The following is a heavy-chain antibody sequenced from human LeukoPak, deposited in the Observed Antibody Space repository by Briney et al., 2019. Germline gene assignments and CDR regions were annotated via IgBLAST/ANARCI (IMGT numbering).Heavy chain of an antibody. Sequence: SETLSLTCTVSGGTFSNNYKWDLIRPPPGKGLELTGIFYYNGNTYYIPSLKSRLTISVDTSKSHFSVQLRSVPAKDTAVCFCTRSSGFGGYCFYYYLDGWGKGATVSVSS. J-gene: IGHJ6*03. V-gene: IGHV4-39*02. CDR3: TRSSGFGGYCFYYYLDG. CDR1: GGTFSNNYK. CDR2: FYYNGNT. D-gene: IGHD5-12*01.